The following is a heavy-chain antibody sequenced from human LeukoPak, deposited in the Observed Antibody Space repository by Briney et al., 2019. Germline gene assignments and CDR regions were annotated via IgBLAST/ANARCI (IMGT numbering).Heavy chain of an antibody. Sequence: ASVKVSCKTSGYTFTNYGISWVRQAPGQGLEWMGWISGYNGYTNYRQKLQGRVTMTTDTSTSTAYMELRSLRSEDTAVYYCARGPFGYCSGGSCYGNSPFDPWGQGTLVTVSS. J-gene: IGHJ5*02. CDR2: ISGYNGYT. CDR1: GYTFTNYG. D-gene: IGHD2-15*01. V-gene: IGHV1-18*01. CDR3: ARGPFGYCSGGSCYGNSPFDP.